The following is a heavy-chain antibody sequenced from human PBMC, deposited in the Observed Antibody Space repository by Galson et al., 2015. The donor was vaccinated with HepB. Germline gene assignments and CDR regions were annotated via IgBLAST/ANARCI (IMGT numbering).Heavy chain of an antibody. CDR1: GYTFTSYG. CDR2: ISAYNGNT. CDR3: AREGYSGYDWGEVWFDP. J-gene: IGHJ5*02. Sequence: SVKVSCKASGYTFTSYGISWVRQAPGQGLEWMGWISAYNGNTNYAQKLQGRVTMTTDTSTSTAYMELRSLRSDDTAVYYCAREGYSGYDWGEVWFDPWGQGTLVTVSS. D-gene: IGHD5-12*01. V-gene: IGHV1-18*01.